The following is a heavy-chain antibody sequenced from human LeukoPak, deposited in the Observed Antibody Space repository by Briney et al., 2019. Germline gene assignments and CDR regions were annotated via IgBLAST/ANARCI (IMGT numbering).Heavy chain of an antibody. CDR1: GFTFSNYA. CDR3: SKVRYSSSWASDY. CDR2: ISGSGITT. Sequence: GGSLRLSCAPSGFTFSNYAMSWVRQAPGMGMEWVSGISGSGITTYYADSVKDRFIISRDIYKNRLYLQMNSLRAEDTAIYYCSKVRYSSSWASDYWGQGTLVTVSS. V-gene: IGHV3-23*01. D-gene: IGHD6-13*01. J-gene: IGHJ4*02.